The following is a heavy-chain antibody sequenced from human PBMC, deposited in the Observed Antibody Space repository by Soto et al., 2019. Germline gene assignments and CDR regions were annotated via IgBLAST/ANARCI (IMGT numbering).Heavy chain of an antibody. CDR3: ARGGMITFGGVIAPDAFDI. CDR1: GYTFTGYY. J-gene: IGHJ3*02. D-gene: IGHD3-16*02. V-gene: IGHV1-2*04. CDR2: INPNSGGT. Sequence: ASVKVSCKASGYTFTGYYMHWVRQAPGQGLEWMGWINPNSGGTNYAQKFQGWVTMTRDTSISTAYMELSRLRSDDTAVYYCARGGMITFGGVIAPDAFDIWGQGKMVTVSS.